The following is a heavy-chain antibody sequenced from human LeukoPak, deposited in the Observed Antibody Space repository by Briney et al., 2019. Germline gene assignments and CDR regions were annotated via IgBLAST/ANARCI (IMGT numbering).Heavy chain of an antibody. V-gene: IGHV4-38-2*02. J-gene: IGHJ4*02. Sequence: SETLSLTCAVSGYSISSGYYWGWIRQPPGKGLEWIGSIYHSGSTYYNPSLKSRVTISVDTSKNQFSLKLSSVTAADTAVYYCAREGGNFCFDYWGQGTLVTVSS. CDR1: GYSISSGYY. CDR3: AREGGNFCFDY. D-gene: IGHD4-23*01. CDR2: IYHSGST.